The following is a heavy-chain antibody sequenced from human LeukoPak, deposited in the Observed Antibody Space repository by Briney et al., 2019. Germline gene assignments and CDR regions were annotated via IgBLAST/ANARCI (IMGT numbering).Heavy chain of an antibody. CDR3: ASGGYGGSGYYSDY. V-gene: IGHV3-20*04. J-gene: IGHJ4*02. CDR1: GFSFNNYG. D-gene: IGHD6-19*01. Sequence: GGSLRLSCAASGFSFNNYGMHWVRQAPGKGLEWVSGINWNGGSTGYADSVKGRFTISRDNAKNSLYLQMNSLRAEDTALYYCASGGYGGSGYYSDYWGQGTLVSVSS. CDR2: INWNGGST.